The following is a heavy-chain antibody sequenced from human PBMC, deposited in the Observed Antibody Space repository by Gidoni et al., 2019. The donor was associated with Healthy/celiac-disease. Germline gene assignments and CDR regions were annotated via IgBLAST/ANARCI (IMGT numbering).Heavy chain of an antibody. CDR1: GYPLTELS. D-gene: IGHD3-10*01. CDR3: AVGITMVRGVIIPDY. CDR2: FDPEDGET. Sequence: QVQLVQSGAEVKKPGASVKVSCKVSGYPLTELSMHWVRQAPGKGLELMGGFDPEDGETIYAQKFQGRVTMTEDTSTDTAYMELSSLRSEDTAVYYCAVGITMVRGVIIPDYLGQGTLVTVSS. V-gene: IGHV1-24*01. J-gene: IGHJ4*02.